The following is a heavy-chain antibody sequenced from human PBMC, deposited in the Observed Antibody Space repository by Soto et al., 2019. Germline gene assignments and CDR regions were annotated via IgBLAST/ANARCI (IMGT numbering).Heavy chain of an antibody. CDR2: ISYDGSNK. CDR1: GFTFSSYG. D-gene: IGHD1-26*01. CDR3: AKGIRRSGSYSYYYYYGMDV. Sequence: GGSLRLSCAASGFTFSSYGMHWVRQAPGKGLEWVAVISYDGSNKYYADSVKGRFTISRDNSKNTLYLQMNSLRAEDTAVYYCAKGIRRSGSYSYYYYYGMDVWGQGTTVTVSS. J-gene: IGHJ6*02. V-gene: IGHV3-30*18.